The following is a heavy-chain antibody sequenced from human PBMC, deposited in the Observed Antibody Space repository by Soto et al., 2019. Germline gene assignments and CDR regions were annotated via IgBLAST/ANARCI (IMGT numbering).Heavy chain of an antibody. D-gene: IGHD3-16*01. J-gene: IGHJ4*02. V-gene: IGHV1-18*01. CDR3: ARGNYEYVWGSPPAVYFDY. CDR1: GYTFTSYG. CDR2: ISAYNGNT. Sequence: GASVKVSCKASGYTFTSYGISWVRQAPGQGLEWMGWISAYNGNTNYAQKLQGRVTMTTDTSTSTAYMELRSLRSDDTAVYYCARGNYEYVWGSPPAVYFDYWGQGTLVTVAS.